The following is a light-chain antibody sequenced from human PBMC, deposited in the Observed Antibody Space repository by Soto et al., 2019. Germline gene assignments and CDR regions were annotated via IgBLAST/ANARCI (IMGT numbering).Light chain of an antibody. CDR2: DAS. V-gene: IGKV1-39*01. CDR3: QQSYSTPIT. Sequence: DIQMTQSPSSLSASVGDTVTITCQASQDISTYLNWYQHKPGKAPQLLIYDASTLETGAPSRFSGSGSGTDFTLTISSLQPEDFATYYCQQSYSTPITFGQGTRLEIK. J-gene: IGKJ5*01. CDR1: QDISTY.